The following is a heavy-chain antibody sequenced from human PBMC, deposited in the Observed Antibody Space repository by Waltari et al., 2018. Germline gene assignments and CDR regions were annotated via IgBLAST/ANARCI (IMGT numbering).Heavy chain of an antibody. D-gene: IGHD2-8*01. V-gene: IGHV4-39*01. CDR1: GGSLRSSSYS. Sequence: QLQLQESGPGLVKPSETLSLPCTVTGGSLRSSSYSWGWIRQPPGKGLEWIGSIYYSGSTYYNPSLKSRVTISVDTSKNQYSLKLSSVTAADTAVYYCARHPAMTIMLWYFDLWGRGTLVTVSS. CDR3: ARHPAMTIMLWYFDL. CDR2: IYYSGST. J-gene: IGHJ2*01.